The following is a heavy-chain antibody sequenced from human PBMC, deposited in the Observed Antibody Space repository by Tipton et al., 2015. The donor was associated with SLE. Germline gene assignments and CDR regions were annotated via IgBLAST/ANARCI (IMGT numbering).Heavy chain of an antibody. V-gene: IGHV4-38-2*01. D-gene: IGHD1-26*01. CDR2: IYDSGST. CDR3: ARAAPTRVGATTFDY. Sequence: TLSLTCAVSGYSISSGYYWGWIRQPPGKGLEWIGSIYDSGSTNYNPSLKSRVTISVDTSKNQFSLKLSSVTAADTAVYYCARAAPTRVGATTFDYWGQGTLVTVSS. J-gene: IGHJ4*02. CDR1: GYSISSGYY.